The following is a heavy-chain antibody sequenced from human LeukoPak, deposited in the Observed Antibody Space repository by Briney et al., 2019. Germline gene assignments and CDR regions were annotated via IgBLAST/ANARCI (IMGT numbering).Heavy chain of an antibody. D-gene: IGHD4/OR15-4a*01. CDR1: GFTFSDYY. CDR3: ARRAGAYSHPYDY. Sequence: KSGGSLRLSCAASGFTFSDYYMSWIRQAPGKGLEWVSYISSSGSTIYYADSVKGRFTISRDNSKNTLYRQMNSLRADDTAVDYCARRAGAYSHPYDYWGQGTLVTVSS. J-gene: IGHJ4*02. V-gene: IGHV3-11*04. CDR2: ISSSGSTI.